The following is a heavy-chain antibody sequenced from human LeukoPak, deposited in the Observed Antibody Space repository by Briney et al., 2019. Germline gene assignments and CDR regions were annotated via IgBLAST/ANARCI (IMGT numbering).Heavy chain of an antibody. V-gene: IGHV4-30-2*01. J-gene: IGHJ5*02. CDR1: GGSISSGGYY. Sequence: PSQTLSLTCTVSGGSISSGGYYWSWIRQHPGKGLEWIGYIYHSGSTYYNPSLKSRVTISVDRSKNQFSLKLSSVTAADTAVYYCATSITGTTGWFDPWGQGTLVTVSS. D-gene: IGHD1-20*01. CDR3: ATSITGTTGWFDP. CDR2: IYHSGST.